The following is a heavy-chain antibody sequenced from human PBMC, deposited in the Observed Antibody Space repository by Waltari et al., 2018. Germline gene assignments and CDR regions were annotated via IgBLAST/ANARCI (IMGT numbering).Heavy chain of an antibody. V-gene: IGHV1-69*01. J-gene: IGHJ5*01. Sequence: NLVKSGAEIKKPGSSVTVSCRASGGPFGNSHVTWVRQTPARGLEWLGGVTPFIGTPTDAPRLRGRILLSADQSTGSVHLEVRSWTHDDTAIYNWATNSSGWYDSWGQGTPVTVS. CDR3: ATNSSGWYDS. D-gene: IGHD3-22*01. CDR1: GGPFGNSH. CDR2: VTPFIGTP.